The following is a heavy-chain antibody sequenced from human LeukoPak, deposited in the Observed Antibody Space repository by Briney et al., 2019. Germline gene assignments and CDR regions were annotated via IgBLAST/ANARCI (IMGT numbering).Heavy chain of an antibody. Sequence: PGGSLRLSCAASGFSFSSYAMHWVRQAPGKGLEWVAGISYDGSNKYYADSVKGRFTISRDNSKNTLYLQMNSLRAEDTAVYYCARDQYSGSYYVNFFDYWGQGTLVTVSS. J-gene: IGHJ4*02. V-gene: IGHV3-30-3*01. CDR1: GFSFSSYA. CDR2: ISYDGSNK. D-gene: IGHD1-26*01. CDR3: ARDQYSGSYYVNFFDY.